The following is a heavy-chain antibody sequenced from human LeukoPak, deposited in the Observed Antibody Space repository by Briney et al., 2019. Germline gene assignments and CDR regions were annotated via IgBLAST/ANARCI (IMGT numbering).Heavy chain of an antibody. CDR1: GGSFSGYY. CDR3: ARDWGYGSGNYYFDY. V-gene: IGHV4-34*01. Sequence: SETLSLTCAVYGGSFSGYYWSWIRQPPGKGLEWIGEINHSGSTNYNPSLKSRVTISVDTSKNQFSLKLSSVTAADTAVYYCARDWGYGSGNYYFDYWGQGTLVTVSS. J-gene: IGHJ4*01. CDR2: INHSGST. D-gene: IGHD3-10*01.